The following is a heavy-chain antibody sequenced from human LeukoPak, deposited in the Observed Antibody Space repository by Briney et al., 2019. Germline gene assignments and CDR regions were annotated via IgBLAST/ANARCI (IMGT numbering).Heavy chain of an antibody. CDR2: ISSSSSYI. CDR3: ARDWGIVVVPAAIPDDY. V-gene: IGHV3-21*01. Sequence: GGSLRLSCAASGFTFSSCSMNWVRQAPGKGLEWVSSISSSSSYIYYADSVKGRFTISRDNAKNSLYLQMNSLRAEDTAVYYCARDWGIVVVPAAIPDDYWGQGTLVTVSS. J-gene: IGHJ4*02. D-gene: IGHD2-2*01. CDR1: GFTFSSCS.